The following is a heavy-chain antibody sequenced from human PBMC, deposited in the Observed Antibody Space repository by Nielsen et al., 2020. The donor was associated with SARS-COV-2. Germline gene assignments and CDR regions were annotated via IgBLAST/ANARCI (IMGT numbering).Heavy chain of an antibody. CDR2: ISSDGNKK. Sequence: GESLKISCAASGFTFSSYGMHWVRQDPGKGLEWVAVISSDGNKKNYADSVKGRFTISRDNSKSTLYLQMNSLRPDDTAVYFCARDRLWVGEVSWGQGTLVTVSS. J-gene: IGHJ5*02. CDR3: ARDRLWVGEVS. D-gene: IGHD3-10*01. V-gene: IGHV3-30-3*01. CDR1: GFTFSSYG.